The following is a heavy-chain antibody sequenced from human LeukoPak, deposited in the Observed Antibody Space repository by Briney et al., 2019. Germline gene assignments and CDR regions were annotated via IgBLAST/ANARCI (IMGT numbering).Heavy chain of an antibody. CDR3: AKPADSSGFPYYFDY. CDR1: GFSFNTYA. V-gene: IGHV3-23*01. CDR2: ISGSGGST. J-gene: IGHJ4*02. D-gene: IGHD3-22*01. Sequence: GGSLRLSCAASGFSFNTYAMSWVRQAPGKGLEWVSAISGSGGSTYYADSVKGRFTISRDNSKNTLYLQMNSLRAEDTAVYYCAKPADSSGFPYYFDYWGQGTLVTVSS.